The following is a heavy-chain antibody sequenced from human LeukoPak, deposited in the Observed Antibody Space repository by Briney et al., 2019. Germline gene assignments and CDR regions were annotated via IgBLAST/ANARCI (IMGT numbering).Heavy chain of an antibody. V-gene: IGHV3-30*02. D-gene: IGHD3-10*01. CDR1: GFTFSSYG. CDR2: IHYGGSNK. Sequence: PGGSLRLSCAASGFTFSSYGMHWVRQAPGKGLEWVAFIHYGGSNKYHADSVKGRFTISRDNSKNTLYLQMNSLRAEDTAVYYCAREGGDSGSYYMDYWGQGTLVTVSS. J-gene: IGHJ4*02. CDR3: AREGGDSGSYYMDY.